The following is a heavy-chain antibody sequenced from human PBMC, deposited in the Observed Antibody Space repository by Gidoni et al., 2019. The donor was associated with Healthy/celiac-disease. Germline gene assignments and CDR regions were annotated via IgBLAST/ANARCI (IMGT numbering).Heavy chain of an antibody. D-gene: IGHD5-12*01. CDR3: ARDGGYSDYDFGYFDY. CDR1: GFTFSSYW. CDR2: IKQDGSEK. Sequence: EVQLVESGGGLVQPGGSLRLSCAASGFTFSSYWMSWVRQAPGKGLEWVANIKQDGSEKYYVDSVKGRFTISRDNAKNSLYLQMNSLRAEDTAVYYCARDGGYSDYDFGYFDYWGQGTLVTVSS. V-gene: IGHV3-7*01. J-gene: IGHJ4*02.